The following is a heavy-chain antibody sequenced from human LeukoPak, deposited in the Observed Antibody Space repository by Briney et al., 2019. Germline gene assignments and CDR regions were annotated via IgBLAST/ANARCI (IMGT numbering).Heavy chain of an antibody. J-gene: IGHJ4*02. D-gene: IGHD6-6*01. Sequence: SETLSLTCTVSGGSISSYYWSWIRQPPGKGLEWIGYIYYSGSTNYNPSLKSRVTISVDTSKNQFSLKLSSVTAADTAVYYCARALKKSMAYYFDYWGQGTLVTVSS. V-gene: IGHV4-59*01. CDR2: IYYSGST. CDR3: ARALKKSMAYYFDY. CDR1: GGSISSYY.